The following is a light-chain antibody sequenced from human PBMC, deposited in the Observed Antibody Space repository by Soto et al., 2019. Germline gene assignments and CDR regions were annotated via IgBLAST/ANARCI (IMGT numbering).Light chain of an antibody. J-gene: IGLJ2*01. CDR3: SSYAGSNNYVL. V-gene: IGLV2-8*01. CDR2: EVS. Sequence: QSALTQPPSASGSPGQSVTISCTGTSSDVGGYNYVSWYQQHPGKAPKLMIYEVSKRPSGVPDRFSGSKSGNTASLTVSGLQAEDEADYYCSSYAGSNNYVLFGGGPKLTVL. CDR1: SSDVGGYNY.